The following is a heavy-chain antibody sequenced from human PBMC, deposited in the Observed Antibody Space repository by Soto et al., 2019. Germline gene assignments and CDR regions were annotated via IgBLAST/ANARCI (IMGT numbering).Heavy chain of an antibody. J-gene: IGHJ6*02. D-gene: IGHD2-15*01. CDR3: ARDLGWNYGYGMHV. CDR1: GFTFSTYW. Sequence: PGGSLRLSCAASGFTFSTYWMTWVRQAPGKGLERVANIKQDGSEKYYVDSVKGRFTISRDNAKNSLYLQMNSLRAEDTALYYCARDLGWNYGYGMHVWGQGTTVTVSS. CDR2: IKQDGSEK. V-gene: IGHV3-7*03.